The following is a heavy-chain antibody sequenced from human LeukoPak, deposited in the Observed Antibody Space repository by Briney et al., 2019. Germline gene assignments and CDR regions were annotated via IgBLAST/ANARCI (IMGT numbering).Heavy chain of an antibody. J-gene: IGHJ4*02. CDR2: INHSGST. Sequence: ETLSLTCAVYGGSFSGYYWSWIRQPPGKGLEWIGEINHSGSTKYNTSLKSRVTISVDTSKNQFSLKLSSVTAADTAVYYCARDGRFDFWSGYYSGELDYWGQGTLVTVSS. CDR1: GGSFSGYY. D-gene: IGHD3-3*01. V-gene: IGHV4-34*01. CDR3: ARDGRFDFWSGYYSGELDY.